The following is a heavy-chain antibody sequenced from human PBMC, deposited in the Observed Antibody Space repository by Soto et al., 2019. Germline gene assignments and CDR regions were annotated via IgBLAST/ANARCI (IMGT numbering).Heavy chain of an antibody. CDR1: GFTFSHYA. CDR3: AKDGSHNFDY. Sequence: QVQLVESGGGVVQPGRSLRLSCAASGFTFSHYAMHWVRQAPGKGLEWVALMSYDGSNEYYADYVKGRFTISRENSKNTVYLQMNSLRAEDTAVYYCAKDGSHNFDYWGQGTLVTVSS. V-gene: IGHV3-30*18. CDR2: MSYDGSNE. D-gene: IGHD1-26*01. J-gene: IGHJ4*02.